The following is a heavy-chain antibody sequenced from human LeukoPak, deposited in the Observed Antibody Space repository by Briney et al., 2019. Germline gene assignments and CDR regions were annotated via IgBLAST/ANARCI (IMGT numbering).Heavy chain of an antibody. CDR2: ISGSAGGT. J-gene: IGHJ3*02. CDR1: GFTLSSYM. D-gene: IGHD7-27*01. Sequence: PGGSLRLSCVASGFTLSSYMMSWVRQAPGKGLEWVSGISGSAGGTFYSDSVRGRFTISRDSPKNTPYLQMNSLRVEDTAVYYCAKDLVDWGPNAFDIWGQGTMVTVSS. V-gene: IGHV3-23*01. CDR3: AKDLVDWGPNAFDI.